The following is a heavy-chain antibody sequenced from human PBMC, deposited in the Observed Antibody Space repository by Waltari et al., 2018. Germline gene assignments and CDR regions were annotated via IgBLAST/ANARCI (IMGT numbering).Heavy chain of an antibody. CDR3: ARVAYSDFWSDYSSRPSFDY. CDR2: SFHSGST. Sequence: QVELQESGPGLVKPSETLSLTCKVSGYYISSNYFWGWIRQPPGKGPEWIGSSFHSGSTYNNPALKSRVTISVDTSKNLFALKLISVTAADTAVYYCARVAYSDFWSDYSSRPSFDYWGPGTLVTVSS. J-gene: IGHJ4*02. CDR1: GYYISSNYF. V-gene: IGHV4-38-2*02. D-gene: IGHD3-3*01.